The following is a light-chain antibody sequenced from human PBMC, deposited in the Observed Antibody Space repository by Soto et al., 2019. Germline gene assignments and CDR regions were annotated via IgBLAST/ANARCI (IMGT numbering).Light chain of an antibody. CDR1: QSISSW. V-gene: IGKV1-5*01. Sequence: DIQMTQSPSTLSASVGDRVTITCRASQSISSWLDWYQQKPGKAPKLLIYDASSLESGVPSRFSGSGSGTDFTLTISSLQPDDFATYYCQQYNSSPWTFGQGTKVEIK. CDR2: DAS. J-gene: IGKJ1*01. CDR3: QQYNSSPWT.